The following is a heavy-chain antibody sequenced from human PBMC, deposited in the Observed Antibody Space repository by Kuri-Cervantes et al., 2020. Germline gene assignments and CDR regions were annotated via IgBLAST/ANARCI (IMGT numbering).Heavy chain of an antibody. CDR3: AKADSGQGFIVVAGPFDY. CDR1: GFTFSSYA. CDR2: ISGSGGST. Sequence: GESLKISCAASGFTFSSYAMSWVRQAPGKGLEWVSAISGSGGSTYYADSVKGRFTISRDNSKNTLYLQMNSLRAEDTAVYYCAKADSGQGFIVVAGPFDYWGQGTLVTVSS. J-gene: IGHJ4*02. D-gene: IGHD6-19*01. V-gene: IGHV3-23*01.